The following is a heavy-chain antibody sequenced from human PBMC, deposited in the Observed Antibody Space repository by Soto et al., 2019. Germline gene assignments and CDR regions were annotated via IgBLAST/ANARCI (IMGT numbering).Heavy chain of an antibody. J-gene: IGHJ4*02. Sequence: SETLSLTCTVSGGSVSSADWNWSWIRQTPGKGLEWIGHIYEGGRTYSNPSLMSRATISLDTSKNLFSLNLKSVTAADTAVYYCTRGPPGDKVDFWAQG. CDR2: IYEGGRT. V-gene: IGHV4-30-4*02. CDR3: TRGPPGDKVDF. D-gene: IGHD7-27*01. CDR1: GGSVSSADWN.